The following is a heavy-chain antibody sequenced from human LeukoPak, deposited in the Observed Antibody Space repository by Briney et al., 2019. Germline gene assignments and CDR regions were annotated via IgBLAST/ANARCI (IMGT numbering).Heavy chain of an antibody. J-gene: IGHJ6*03. D-gene: IGHD6-6*01. CDR1: GFTFSSYS. CDR2: ISSSSSTI. V-gene: IGHV3-48*01. CDR3: ARVSSIAARNYYMDV. Sequence: GESLRLSCAASGFTFSSYSMNWVRQAPGKGLEWVSYISSSSSTIYYADSVKGRFTISRDNAKNSLYLQMNSLRAEDTAVYYCARVSSIAARNYYMDVWGKGTTATVSS.